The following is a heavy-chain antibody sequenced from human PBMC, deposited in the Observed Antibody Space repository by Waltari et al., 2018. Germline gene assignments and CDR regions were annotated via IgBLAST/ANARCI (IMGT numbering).Heavy chain of an antibody. J-gene: IGHJ4*02. V-gene: IGHV3-7*03. CDR3: ARDGEMATITGFDY. CDR1: GFTFSDYW. CDR2: IKQDGSYI. D-gene: IGHD5-12*01. Sequence: EVQLVESGGGLVQPGGSLRLSCLVSGFTFSDYWMSWVRQAPGKGLEWVANIKQDGSYIDYADSGKGRFTISRDNSKNTLYLQMNSLRAEDTAVYYCARDGEMATITGFDYWGQGTLVTVSS.